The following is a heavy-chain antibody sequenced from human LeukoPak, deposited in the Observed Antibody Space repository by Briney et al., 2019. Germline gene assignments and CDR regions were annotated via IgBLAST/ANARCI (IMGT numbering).Heavy chain of an antibody. Sequence: GGSLRLSCAASGFTFISYGMHWVRQTPGKGLEWMAVISSDGSNTFYADSVKGRFTISRDNSKNTLFLQMSSLRAEDTAVYYCARVSSSNDAFDIWGQGTMVTVSS. CDR1: GFTFISYG. CDR3: ARVSSSNDAFDI. CDR2: ISSDGSNT. J-gene: IGHJ3*02. V-gene: IGHV3-30*03. D-gene: IGHD6-13*01.